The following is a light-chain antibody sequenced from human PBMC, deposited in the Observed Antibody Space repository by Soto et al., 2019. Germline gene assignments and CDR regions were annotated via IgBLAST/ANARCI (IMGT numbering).Light chain of an antibody. Sequence: EIVLTQSPGTLSLSPGERATLSCRASQSVSSSYLVWYQQKPGQAPRLLIYGASTRATGIPDRFSGSGSGTDFTLTISRLEPEDFAVHFCQQFGSSPLYTFGQGTKLEIK. CDR1: QSVSSSY. CDR2: GAS. J-gene: IGKJ2*01. CDR3: QQFGSSPLYT. V-gene: IGKV3-20*01.